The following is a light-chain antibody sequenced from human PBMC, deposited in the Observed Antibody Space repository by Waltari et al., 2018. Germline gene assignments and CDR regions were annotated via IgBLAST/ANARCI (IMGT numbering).Light chain of an antibody. V-gene: IGKV1-33*01. CDR1: QDINNY. CDR2: DAS. Sequence: DIQMTQSPSSLSASVGDRVTITCQESQDINNYLNWYQQKPGKAPKLLIYDASNLETGVTSRFSGSGSGTYFTFTISSLQPEDIATFYCQQYEDLPFTFGGGTKVDIK. J-gene: IGKJ4*01. CDR3: QQYEDLPFT.